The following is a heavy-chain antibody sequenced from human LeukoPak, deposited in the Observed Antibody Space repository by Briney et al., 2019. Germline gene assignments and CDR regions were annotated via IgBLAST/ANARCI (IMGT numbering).Heavy chain of an antibody. CDR2: ISAYNGNT. V-gene: IGHV1-18*01. D-gene: IGHD3-10*02. J-gene: IGHJ4*02. CDR1: GYTFTSYG. CDR3: ARFSPPMFGEAPEDY. Sequence: GASVKVSCKASGYTFTSYGISWVRQAPGQGLEWMGWISAYNGNTNYAQKLQGRVTMTTDTSTSTAYMELSSLRSEDTAVYYCARFSPPMFGEAPEDYWGQGTLVTVSS.